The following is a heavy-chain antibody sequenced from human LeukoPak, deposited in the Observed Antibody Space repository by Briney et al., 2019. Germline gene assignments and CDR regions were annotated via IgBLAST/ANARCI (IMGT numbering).Heavy chain of an antibody. CDR3: ARDYDFWMRGAFDI. J-gene: IGHJ3*02. CDR1: GGSISSGYY. D-gene: IGHD3-3*01. V-gene: IGHV4-38-2*02. CDR2: IYHSGST. Sequence: PETLSLTCTVSGGSISSGYYWGWIRQPPGKGLEWIGSIYHSGSTYYNPSLKSRVTISVDTSKNQFSLKLSSVTAADTAVYYCARDYDFWMRGAFDIWGQGTKVTVSS.